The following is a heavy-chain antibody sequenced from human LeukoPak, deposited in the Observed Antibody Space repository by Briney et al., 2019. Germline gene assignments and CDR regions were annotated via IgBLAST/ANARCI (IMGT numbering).Heavy chain of an antibody. CDR2: IIPILGIA. V-gene: IGHV1-69*04. J-gene: IGHJ6*02. CDR3: ARDVLRFLEWSSTNYYYYGMDV. Sequence: SVKVSCKASGGTFSSYAISWVRQAPGQGLEWMGRIIPILGIANYAQKFQGRVTITADKSTSTAYMELSSLRSEDTAVYYCARDVLRFLEWSSTNYYYYGMDVWGQGTTVTVSS. D-gene: IGHD3-3*01. CDR1: GGTFSSYA.